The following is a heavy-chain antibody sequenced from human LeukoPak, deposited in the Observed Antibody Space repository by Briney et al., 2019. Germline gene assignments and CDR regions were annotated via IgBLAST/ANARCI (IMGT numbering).Heavy chain of an antibody. CDR3: AKDYMPFGTDYYYYYMDV. Sequence: GGPLRLSCAASGFTFSSYGMHWVRQAPGKGLEWVAFIRYDGSNKYYVDSVKGRFTISRDNSKNTLYLQMNSLRAEDTAVYYCAKDYMPFGTDYYYYYMDVWGKGTTVTVSS. CDR1: GFTFSSYG. D-gene: IGHD2-2*01. CDR2: IRYDGSNK. V-gene: IGHV3-30*02. J-gene: IGHJ6*03.